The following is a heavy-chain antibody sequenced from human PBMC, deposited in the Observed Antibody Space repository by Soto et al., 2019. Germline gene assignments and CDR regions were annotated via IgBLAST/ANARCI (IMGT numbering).Heavy chain of an antibody. CDR1: GGTFSSYA. D-gene: IGHD3-10*01. V-gene: IGHV1-69*06. CDR2: IIPIFGTA. CDR3: ARDLGGSGSYSHLDYGMDV. J-gene: IGHJ6*02. Sequence: QVQLVQSGAEVKKPGSSVKVSCKASGGTFSSYAISWVRQAPGQGLEWMGGIIPIFGTANYAQKFQGRVTITADKSTSTAYMERSSLRSEYTAVYYCARDLGGSGSYSHLDYGMDVWGQGTTVTVSS.